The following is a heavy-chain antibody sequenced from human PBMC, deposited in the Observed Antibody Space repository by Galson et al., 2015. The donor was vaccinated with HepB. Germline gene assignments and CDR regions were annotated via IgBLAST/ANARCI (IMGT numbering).Heavy chain of an antibody. CDR3: ATDLNRYGSGSYAKGMAFDY. V-gene: IGHV1-24*01. D-gene: IGHD3-10*01. Sequence: SVKVSCKVSGYTLTELSMHWVRQAPGKGLEWMGGFDPEDGETIYAQKFQGRVTMTEDTSTDTAYMELSSLRSEDTAVYYCATDLNRYGSGSYAKGMAFDYWGQGTLVTVSS. J-gene: IGHJ4*02. CDR2: FDPEDGET. CDR1: GYTLTELS.